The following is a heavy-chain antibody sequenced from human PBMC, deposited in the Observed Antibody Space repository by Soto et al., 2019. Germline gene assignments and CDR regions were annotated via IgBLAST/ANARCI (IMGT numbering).Heavy chain of an antibody. Sequence: SETLSLTCAVSGGSISSSNWWSWVRQPPGKGLEWIGEIYHSGSTNYNPSLKSRVTISVDKSKNQFSLKLSSVTAADTAVYYCARSGYCSGGSCSTPTPFDYWGQGTLVTV. CDR3: ARSGYCSGGSCSTPTPFDY. CDR1: GGSISSSNW. V-gene: IGHV4-4*02. D-gene: IGHD2-15*01. J-gene: IGHJ4*02. CDR2: IYHSGST.